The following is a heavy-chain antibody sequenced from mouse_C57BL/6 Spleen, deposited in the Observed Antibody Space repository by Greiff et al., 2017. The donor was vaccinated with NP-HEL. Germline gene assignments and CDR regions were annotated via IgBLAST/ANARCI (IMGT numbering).Heavy chain of an antibody. D-gene: IGHD2-3*01. CDR3: ARSGDGYY. CDR2: IDPSDSYT. J-gene: IGHJ2*01. V-gene: IGHV1-69*01. CDR1: GYTFTSYW. Sequence: QVQLQQPGTELVKPGASVKLSCKASGYTFTSYWMHWVKQRPGQGLEWIGEIDPSDSYTNYNQKFKGKSTLTVDKSSSTAYMQLSSLTSEDSAVYYCARSGDGYYWGQGTTLTVSS.